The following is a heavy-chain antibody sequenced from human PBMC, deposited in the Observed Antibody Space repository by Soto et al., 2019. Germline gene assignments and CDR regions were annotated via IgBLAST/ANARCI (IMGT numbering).Heavy chain of an antibody. CDR2: VNVGNDYR. CDR1: GFNFATHA. D-gene: IGHD3-10*01. CDR3: ARGAVAFEEALLPDY. J-gene: IGHJ4*02. V-gene: IGHV1-3*01. Sequence: QVQLVQSGAEVKKPGASVKISCKASGFNFATHAIHWLRQAPGHSLEWMGWVNVGNDYRRYSQKFQGRVTFTRDTSASTAYMELTSLRSDDSAMYYCARGAVAFEEALLPDYWGQGSLVTVSS.